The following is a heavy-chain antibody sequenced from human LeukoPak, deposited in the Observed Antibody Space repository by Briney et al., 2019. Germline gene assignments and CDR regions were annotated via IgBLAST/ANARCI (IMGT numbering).Heavy chain of an antibody. CDR1: GYTFTAYY. Sequence: ASVKVSCKASGYTFTAYYMHWVRQAPGQGLEWMGWINPNTGGTDYAQKFQGRVTMTRDTSISTAYVELSRLTSDDTAVYYCVPAIPGVVGTYYFDYWGQGTQVTVSS. CDR3: VPAIPGVVGTYYFDY. D-gene: IGHD2-8*02. CDR2: INPNTGGT. V-gene: IGHV1-2*02. J-gene: IGHJ4*02.